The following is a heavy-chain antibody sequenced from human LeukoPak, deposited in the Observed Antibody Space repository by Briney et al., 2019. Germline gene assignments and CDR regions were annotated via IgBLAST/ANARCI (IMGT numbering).Heavy chain of an antibody. J-gene: IGHJ4*02. V-gene: IGHV1-18*04. CDR1: GYTFTGYY. CDR3: ASDSSGWYKV. Sequence: GASVKVSCKASGYTFTGYYMHWVRQAPGQGLEWMGWISAYNGNTNYAQKLQGRVTMTTDTSTSTAYMELRSLRSDDTAVYYCASDSSGWYKVWGQGTLVTVSS. D-gene: IGHD6-19*01. CDR2: ISAYNGNT.